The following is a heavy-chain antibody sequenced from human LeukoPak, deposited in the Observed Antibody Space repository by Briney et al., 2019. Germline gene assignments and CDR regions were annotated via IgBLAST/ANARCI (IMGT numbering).Heavy chain of an antibody. V-gene: IGHV4-4*09. J-gene: IGHJ5*02. CDR1: GGPMCSHY. Sequence: SDTLSLPCTVSGGPMCSHYWSCIRPPTEKTLVWFVYIYTSGSTNYTPPLKSRVTISLDTSKNQFSLKLSSLTAAHTAVYYCARWGGYSNPWWFVPWGQGTLGTVSS. D-gene: IGHD3-3*01. CDR3: ARWGGYSNPWWFVP. CDR2: IYTSGST.